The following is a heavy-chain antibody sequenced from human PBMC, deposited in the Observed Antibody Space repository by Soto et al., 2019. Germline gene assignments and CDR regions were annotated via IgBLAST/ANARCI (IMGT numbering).Heavy chain of an antibody. CDR1: GFTFSSYA. CDR3: AQGGLSSGYYYDSYYYYYGMDV. CDR2: ISGSGGST. Sequence: GGSLRLSCAASGFTFSSYAVSWVRQAPGKGLEWVSAISGSGGSTYYADSVKGRFTISRDNSKNTLYLQMNSLRAEDTAVYYCAQGGLSSGYYYDSYYYYYGMDVWGQGTTVTVSS. D-gene: IGHD3-22*01. J-gene: IGHJ6*02. V-gene: IGHV3-23*01.